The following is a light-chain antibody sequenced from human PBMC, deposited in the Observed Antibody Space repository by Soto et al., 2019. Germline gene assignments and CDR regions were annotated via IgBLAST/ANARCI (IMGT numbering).Light chain of an antibody. Sequence: EIVMTQSPATLSVSPGERVTLSCRASQSVSSNLAWYQQKPGQAPRLLIHGASTRATGIPARFSGSGSGTEFTLTISSLQSEDFAVYYCQQYNNWPYTFGQGTKLEIK. CDR1: QSVSSN. J-gene: IGKJ2*01. V-gene: IGKV3-15*01. CDR2: GAS. CDR3: QQYNNWPYT.